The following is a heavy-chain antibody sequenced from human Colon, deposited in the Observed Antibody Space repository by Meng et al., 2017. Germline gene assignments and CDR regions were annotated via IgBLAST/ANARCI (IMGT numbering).Heavy chain of an antibody. Sequence: QVQMQDSGPGLVKPSETLSLTCTVSGGSISSYYWSWIRQPPGKGLEWIGYISYSGSTNYNPSLKSRVTISVDTSKNRFSLRLSSVTAADTAVYYCARGIAVADNWFDPWGQGTLVTVSS. J-gene: IGHJ5*02. CDR2: ISYSGST. D-gene: IGHD6-19*01. V-gene: IGHV4-59*01. CDR3: ARGIAVADNWFDP. CDR1: GGSISSYY.